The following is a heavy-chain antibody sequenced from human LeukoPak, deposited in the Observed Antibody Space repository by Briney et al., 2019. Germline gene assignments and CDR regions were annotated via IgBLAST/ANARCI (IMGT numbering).Heavy chain of an antibody. CDR2: ISGSGGDT. Sequence: GGSLRLSCAASGFIFSSYVMSWVRRAPGTGLEWVSAISGSGGDTYYADSVKGRFTISRDNSKNTLYLQMNSLRAEDTAVYYCAKSRLGYDYWGQGTLVTVSS. J-gene: IGHJ4*02. D-gene: IGHD5-12*01. CDR1: GFIFSSYV. CDR3: AKSRLGYDY. V-gene: IGHV3-23*01.